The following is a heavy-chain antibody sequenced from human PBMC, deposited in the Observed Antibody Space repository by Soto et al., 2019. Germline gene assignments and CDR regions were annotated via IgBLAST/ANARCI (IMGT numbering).Heavy chain of an antibody. Sequence: GGSLRLSCAASGFTFSSYGMHWVRQAPGKGLEWVALISYDGRNKYYADAVKGRFTISRDNSKNTLVLETNSLRPEDTAVYYCAKDRGALRWSEEHYYFDYWGQGTLVTVSS. J-gene: IGHJ4*02. D-gene: IGHD4-17*01. V-gene: IGHV3-30*18. CDR1: GFTFSSYG. CDR2: ISYDGRNK. CDR3: AKDRGALRWSEEHYYFDY.